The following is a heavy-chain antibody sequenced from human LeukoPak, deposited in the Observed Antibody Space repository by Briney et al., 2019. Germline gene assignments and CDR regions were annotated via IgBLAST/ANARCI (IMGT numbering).Heavy chain of an antibody. Sequence: SVKVSCKASGGTFSSYAISWVRQAPGQGLEWMGGIIPIFGTANYAQKFQGRVTITTDESTSTAYMELSSLRSEDTAVYYCARRISIAARPDDAFDIWGQGTMVTVSS. J-gene: IGHJ3*02. CDR3: ARRISIAARPDDAFDI. V-gene: IGHV1-69*05. CDR2: IIPIFGTA. D-gene: IGHD6-6*01. CDR1: GGTFSSYA.